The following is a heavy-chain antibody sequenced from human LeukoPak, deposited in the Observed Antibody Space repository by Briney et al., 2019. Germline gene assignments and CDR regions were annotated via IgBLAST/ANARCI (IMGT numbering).Heavy chain of an antibody. D-gene: IGHD2-2*01. CDR3: ARDRLGVPAEYYYGMDV. Sequence: GGSLRLSCAASGFTFSSYAMHWVRQAPDKGLEWVAVISYDGSNKYYADSVKGRFTISRDNSKNTLYLQMNSLRAEDTAVYYCARDRLGVPAEYYYGMDVWGQGTTVTVSS. V-gene: IGHV3-30-3*01. CDR1: GFTFSSYA. CDR2: ISYDGSNK. J-gene: IGHJ6*02.